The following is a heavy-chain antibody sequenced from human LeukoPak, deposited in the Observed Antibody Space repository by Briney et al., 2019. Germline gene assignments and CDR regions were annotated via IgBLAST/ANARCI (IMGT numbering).Heavy chain of an antibody. V-gene: IGHV3-23*01. Sequence: GGSLRLSCTASGFTFSRYDMSWVRQAPGKGLEWVSGISDSAGTTYYADSVKGRFSISRDSSKNTLNLQTNSLRAEDTAVYYYAKSYYYGSGDYSLTAFDIWGQGTMVTVSS. J-gene: IGHJ3*02. CDR3: AKSYYYGSGDYSLTAFDI. D-gene: IGHD3-10*01. CDR2: ISDSAGTT. CDR1: GFTFSRYD.